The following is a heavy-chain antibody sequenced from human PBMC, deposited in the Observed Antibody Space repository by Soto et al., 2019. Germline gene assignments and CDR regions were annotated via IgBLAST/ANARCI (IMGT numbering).Heavy chain of an antibody. Sequence: ASVKVSCKASGYTFTSYGISWVRQAPGQGLEWMGWISAYNGNTNYAQKLQGRVTMNTDTSTSTAYMELRSLRSDDTAVYYCAGFNYDILTGPLGNFDYWGQGTLVTVSS. J-gene: IGHJ4*02. D-gene: IGHD3-9*01. CDR3: AGFNYDILTGPLGNFDY. CDR2: ISAYNGNT. V-gene: IGHV1-18*01. CDR1: GYTFTSYG.